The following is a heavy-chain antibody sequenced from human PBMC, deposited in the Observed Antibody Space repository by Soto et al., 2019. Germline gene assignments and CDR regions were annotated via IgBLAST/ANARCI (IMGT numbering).Heavy chain of an antibody. V-gene: IGHV3-30*18. Sequence: QAQLVESGGGVVQPGRSLRLSCAASGFTFSNYGMHWVRQAPGKGLEWVAIISYDGDNAYYADSVRGRFTISRDNSKNTLYLQTSSLRHEDTAVYYCAKDGGPVYCNSPGCSAKHFDYWGQGTLVTVSS. CDR1: GFTFSNYG. CDR2: ISYDGDNA. D-gene: IGHD2-2*01. CDR3: AKDGGPVYCNSPGCSAKHFDY. J-gene: IGHJ4*02.